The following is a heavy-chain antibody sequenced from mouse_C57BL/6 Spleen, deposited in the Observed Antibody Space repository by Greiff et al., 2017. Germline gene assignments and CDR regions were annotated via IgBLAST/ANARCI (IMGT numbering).Heavy chain of an antibody. D-gene: IGHD1-1*01. CDR2: IDPSDSYT. CDR3: ERTYYGSSYVFDY. J-gene: IGHJ2*01. CDR1: GYTFTSYW. V-gene: IGHV1-69*01. Sequence: QVQLQQPGAELVMPGASVKLSCKASGYTFTSYWMHWVKQRPGQGLEWIGEIDPSDSYTNYNQKFKGKSTLTVDKSSSTAYMQLSSLTSEDSAVYYCERTYYGSSYVFDYWGQGTTLTVSS.